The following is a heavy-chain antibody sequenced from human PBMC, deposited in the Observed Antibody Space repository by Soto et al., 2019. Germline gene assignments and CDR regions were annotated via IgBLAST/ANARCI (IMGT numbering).Heavy chain of an antibody. J-gene: IGHJ4*02. Sequence: SETLSLTCAVSGGSINSSDWWNWVRQSPEKGLEWIGEISPGGKIIYNPSLKSRVTISMDKSKNQFSLKLTSVTAADTAVYYCARDKITGNFDYCGQGTLVTVYS. CDR3: ARDKITGNFDY. CDR2: ISPGGKI. D-gene: IGHD2-8*02. CDR1: GGSINSSDW. V-gene: IGHV4-4*02.